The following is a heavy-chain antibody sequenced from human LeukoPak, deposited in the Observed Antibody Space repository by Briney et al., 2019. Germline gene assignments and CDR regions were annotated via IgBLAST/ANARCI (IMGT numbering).Heavy chain of an antibody. CDR3: ARRYRNWNDEDDAFDI. CDR2: IYYSGST. CDR1: GGSISSYY. Sequence: SETLSLTCTVSGGSISSYYWSWIRQPPGKGLEWIGYIYYSGSTNYNPSLKSRVTISVDTSKNQFPLKLSSVTAADTAVYYCARRYRNWNDEDDAFDIWGQGTMVTVSS. V-gene: IGHV4-59*08. J-gene: IGHJ3*02. D-gene: IGHD1-20*01.